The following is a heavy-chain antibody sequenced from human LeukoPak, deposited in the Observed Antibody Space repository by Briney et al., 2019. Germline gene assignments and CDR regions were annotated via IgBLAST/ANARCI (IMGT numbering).Heavy chain of an antibody. CDR3: SRGMNSLSTRFDY. CDR2: IGSKAYGGTT. Sequence: GGSLRLSCTASGVTFGADAMSWFRQGPGKGLEWVGLIGSKAYGGTTAYAASVNGRFTISRDDSKRLAYVQMTSLKTDDTAVYYCSRGMNSLSTRFDYWGQGTLVTVSS. J-gene: IGHJ4*02. CDR1: GVTFGADA. D-gene: IGHD2/OR15-2a*01. V-gene: IGHV3-49*03.